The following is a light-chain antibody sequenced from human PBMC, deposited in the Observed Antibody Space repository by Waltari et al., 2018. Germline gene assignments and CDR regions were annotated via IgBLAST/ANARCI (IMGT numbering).Light chain of an antibody. CDR3: QSADSSGTYQV. CDR2: KDS. V-gene: IGLV3-25*03. Sequence: SYELTQPPSVSVSPGQTARITCSGDALPKQYAYWYQQKLGQAPVLVIYKDSERPSGIPERFSGSSSGTTVTLTISGVQVEDEADYYCQSADSSGTYQVFGTGTKVTVL. J-gene: IGLJ1*01. CDR1: ALPKQY.